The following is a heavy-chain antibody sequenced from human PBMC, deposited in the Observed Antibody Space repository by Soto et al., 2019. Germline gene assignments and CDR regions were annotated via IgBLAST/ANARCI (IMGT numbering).Heavy chain of an antibody. CDR3: ARGAAAGNHFDWFDP. D-gene: IGHD6-13*01. CDR2: ISSSGSTI. J-gene: IGHJ5*02. V-gene: IGHV3-11*01. Sequence: GGSLRLSCAASGFTFSDYYMSWIRQAPGKGLEWVSYISSSGSTIYYADSVKGRFTISRDNAKNSLYLQMNSLRAEDTAVYYCARGAAAGNHFDWFDPWGQGTLVTVSS. CDR1: GFTFSDYY.